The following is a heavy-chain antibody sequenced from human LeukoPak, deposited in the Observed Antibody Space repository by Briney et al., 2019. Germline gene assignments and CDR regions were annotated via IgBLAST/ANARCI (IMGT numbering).Heavy chain of an antibody. V-gene: IGHV5-51*01. Sequence: GESLKISCKGSGYSFASYWIGWVRQMPGKGLEWMGIIYPGDSDTRYSPSFQGQVTISADKSISTAYLQWSSLKASDTAMYYCARLAAAGKVNYYYYYMDVWGKGTTVTVSS. CDR2: IYPGDSDT. CDR3: ARLAAAGKVNYYYYYMDV. D-gene: IGHD6-13*01. CDR1: GYSFASYW. J-gene: IGHJ6*03.